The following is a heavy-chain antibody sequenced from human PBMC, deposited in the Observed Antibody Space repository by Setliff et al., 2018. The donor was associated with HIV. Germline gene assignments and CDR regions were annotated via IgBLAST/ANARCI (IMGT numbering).Heavy chain of an antibody. CDR3: ARDLNSGDYPHWFDP. J-gene: IGHJ5*02. D-gene: IGHD4-17*01. CDR1: GYTFTKYG. CDR2: INTHNGNT. Sequence: ASVKVSCKASGYTFTKYGLSWVRQAPGQGLEWMGWINTHNGNTNSAQKFQGRVTITRDTSASTVYMELSSLRSGDTAVYYCARDLNSGDYPHWFDPWGQGTLVTVSS. V-gene: IGHV1-18*01.